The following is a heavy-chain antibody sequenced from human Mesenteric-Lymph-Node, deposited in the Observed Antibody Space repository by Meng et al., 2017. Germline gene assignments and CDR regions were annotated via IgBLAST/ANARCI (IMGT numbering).Heavy chain of an antibody. CDR2: IYNSGST. J-gene: IGHJ5*02. CDR1: GGSIRSYY. D-gene: IGHD6-13*01. V-gene: IGHV4-59*12. CDR3: ARVAAAGNEWFDP. Sequence: VQLQESGPGLVKPSETLSLTCTVSGGSIRSYYWSWIRQPPGKGLEWIGYIYNSGSTYYNPSLKSRVTISVDKSKNQFSLKLSSVTAADTAVYYCARVAAAGNEWFDPWGQGTLVTVSS.